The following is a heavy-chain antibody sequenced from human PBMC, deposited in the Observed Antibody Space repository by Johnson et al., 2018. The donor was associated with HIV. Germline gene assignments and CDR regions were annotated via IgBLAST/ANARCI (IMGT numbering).Heavy chain of an antibody. CDR1: GFNFNTYG. Sequence: QVQLVESGGGVVQPGGSLRLSCAASGFNFNTYGMHWVRQAPGKGLEWVAVISYDGSNKYYAESVKGRFTISRANSKKTLNLQMNSLRAEDTAVYYCAKGDDSYSSSFFYTGRNAFDIWGQGTMVTVSS. CDR2: ISYDGSNK. J-gene: IGHJ3*02. CDR3: AKGDDSYSSSFFYTGRNAFDI. V-gene: IGHV3-30*18. D-gene: IGHD6-6*01.